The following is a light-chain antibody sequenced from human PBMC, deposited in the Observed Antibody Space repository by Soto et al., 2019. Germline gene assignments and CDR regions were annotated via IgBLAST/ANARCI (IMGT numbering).Light chain of an antibody. CDR1: QSVSSSY. V-gene: IGKV3-20*01. CDR3: QQYANSPLT. J-gene: IGKJ4*01. Sequence: EIVLTQSPGTLSLSPGESATLSCRDSQSVSSSYLAWYQQKPGQAPRLLIYGASSRATGIPHRFSGTGSGTDFTLTISRLEPEDFAVFYCQQYANSPLTVGGGTRWIS. CDR2: GAS.